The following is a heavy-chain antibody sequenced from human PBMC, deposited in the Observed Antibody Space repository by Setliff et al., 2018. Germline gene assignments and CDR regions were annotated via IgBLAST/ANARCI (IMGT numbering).Heavy chain of an antibody. CDR1: GYSFTSYW. Sequence: GESLKISCKGSGYSFTSYWIGWVRQMPGKGLEWMGIIYPGDSDTKYHPSFQGQVTISADKSISTAYLQWSSLKASDTAMYYCARALYPSSFIGHNWFDPWGQGTLVTVS. CDR3: ARALYPSSFIGHNWFDP. D-gene: IGHD2-2*01. J-gene: IGHJ5*02. V-gene: IGHV5-51*01. CDR2: IYPGDSDT.